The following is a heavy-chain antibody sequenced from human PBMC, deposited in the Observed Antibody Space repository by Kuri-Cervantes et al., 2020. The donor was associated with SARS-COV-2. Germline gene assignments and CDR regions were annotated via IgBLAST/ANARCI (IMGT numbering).Heavy chain of an antibody. CDR3: ARQLRYFDWLGDDAFDI. V-gene: IGHV3-30-3*01. Sequence: GESLKISCAASGFTFSSYWMSWVRQAPGKGLEWVAVISYDGSNKYYADSVKGRFTISRDNSKNTLYLQMNSLRAEDTAVYYCARQLRYFDWLGDDAFDIWGQGTMVTVSS. D-gene: IGHD3-9*01. CDR2: ISYDGSNK. J-gene: IGHJ3*02. CDR1: GFTFSSYW.